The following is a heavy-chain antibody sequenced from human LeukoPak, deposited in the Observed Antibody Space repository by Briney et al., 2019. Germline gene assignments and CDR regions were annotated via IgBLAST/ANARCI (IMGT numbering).Heavy chain of an antibody. CDR2: ISWNSGSI. Sequence: TGGSLRLSCEVSGFTFDKYAMHWVRQAPGKGLEWVSGISWNSGSIGYADSVKGRFTISRDNAKNSLYLQMNSLRAEDTALYYCAKDYVEMATIFAFDIWGQGTMVTVSS. J-gene: IGHJ3*02. D-gene: IGHD5-24*01. V-gene: IGHV3-9*01. CDR3: AKDYVEMATIFAFDI. CDR1: GFTFDKYA.